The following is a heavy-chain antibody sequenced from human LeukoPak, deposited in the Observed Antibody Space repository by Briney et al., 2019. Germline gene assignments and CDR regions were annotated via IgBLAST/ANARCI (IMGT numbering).Heavy chain of an antibody. CDR2: INHSGST. CDR1: GGSFSGYY. J-gene: IGHJ5*02. D-gene: IGHD3-10*01. V-gene: IGHV4-34*01. Sequence: SETLSLTCAVYGGSFSGYYWSWIRQPPGKGLEWIGEINHSGSTNYNPSLKSRVTISVDTSKNQFSLKLSSVTAADTAVYYCAREIMVRGEWWFDPWGQGTLVTVSS. CDR3: AREIMVRGEWWFDP.